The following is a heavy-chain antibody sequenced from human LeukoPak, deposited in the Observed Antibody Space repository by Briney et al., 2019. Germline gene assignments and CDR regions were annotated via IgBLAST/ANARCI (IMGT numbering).Heavy chain of an antibody. V-gene: IGHV4-59*08. CDR1: DGSISNYF. D-gene: IGHD2-8*01. J-gene: IGHJ4*02. CDR3: ARHGRMVIMSKFSTGIDQ. Sequence: PSETLSLTCTVPDGSISNYFWSWIRQPPGKGLEWIGYIYYTGMTNSKPSLKSRVTISMDTSKNQFSLNLRSVTAADTAIYYCARHGRMVIMSKFSTGIDQWGQGTLVTVSS. CDR2: IYYTGMT.